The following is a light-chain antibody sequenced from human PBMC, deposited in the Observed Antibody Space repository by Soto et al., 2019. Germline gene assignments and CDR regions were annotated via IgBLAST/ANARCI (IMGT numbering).Light chain of an antibody. Sequence: QSVLTQPASVSGSPGRSITISCTGTSTDIGTYNSVSWYQQYSGKAPKVMIYDVSKRPSGVPDRFSGSKSGNTASLTISGLQAEDEADYYCCSYAASNTFVFGTGTKVTVL. CDR2: DVS. CDR3: CSYAASNTFV. V-gene: IGLV2-11*01. CDR1: STDIGTYNS. J-gene: IGLJ1*01.